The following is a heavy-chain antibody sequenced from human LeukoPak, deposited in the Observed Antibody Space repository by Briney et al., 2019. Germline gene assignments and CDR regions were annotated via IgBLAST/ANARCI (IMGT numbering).Heavy chain of an antibody. CDR2: IYTSGST. V-gene: IGHV4-61*02. J-gene: IGHJ4*02. D-gene: IGHD2-2*01. Sequence: SETLSLTCTVSGGSISSGSYYWSWIRQPAGKGLEWIGRIYTSGSTNYNPSLKSRVTISVDTSKNQFSLKLSSVTAADTAVYYCARDSRTDALGYWGQGTLVTVSS. CDR3: ARDSRTDALGY. CDR1: GGSISSGSYY.